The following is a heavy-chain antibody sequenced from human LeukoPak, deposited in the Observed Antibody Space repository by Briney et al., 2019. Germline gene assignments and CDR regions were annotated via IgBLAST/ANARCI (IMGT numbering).Heavy chain of an antibody. CDR2: IYYSGST. Sequence: PSETLSLTCTVAGGSISSSSYYWGWIRQPPGKGLEWIGSIYYSGSTYYNPSLKSRVTIPVDTSKNQFSLKLNSVTAADTAVYYCARLSRNFDWLLAGYYYYGMDVWGQGTTVTVSS. D-gene: IGHD3-9*01. CDR3: ARLSRNFDWLLAGYYYYGMDV. CDR1: GGSISSSSYY. J-gene: IGHJ6*02. V-gene: IGHV4-39*01.